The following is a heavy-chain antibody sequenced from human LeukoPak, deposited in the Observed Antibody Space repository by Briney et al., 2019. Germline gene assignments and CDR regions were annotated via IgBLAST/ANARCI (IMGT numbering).Heavy chain of an antibody. D-gene: IGHD5-18*01. CDR3: ARGRGYSYGNSFDY. J-gene: IGHJ4*02. Sequence: GGSLRLSCAASGFTFSSYGMHWVRQAPGKGLEWVAVIWYDGSNKYYADSVKGRFTISRDNSKSTLYLQMNSLRAEDTAVYYCARGRGYSYGNSFDYWGQGTLVTVSS. CDR1: GFTFSSYG. CDR2: IWYDGSNK. V-gene: IGHV3-33*01.